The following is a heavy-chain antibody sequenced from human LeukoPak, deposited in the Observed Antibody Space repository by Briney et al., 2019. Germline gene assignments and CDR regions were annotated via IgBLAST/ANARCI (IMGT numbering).Heavy chain of an antibody. V-gene: IGHV1-2*02. D-gene: IGHD2-21*02. CDR1: GYTFTNYY. J-gene: IGHJ4*02. CDR3: ARGYRGGDCYYDFPGYFDY. Sequence: ASVKVSCKASGYTFTNYYMHWVRQAPGQGLEGMARVNPNSGGTNYAQKFQGRVTMTWDTSISTAYMELSSLRSDDTAVYYCARGYRGGDCYYDFPGYFDYWGQGTLVTVSS. CDR2: VNPNSGGT.